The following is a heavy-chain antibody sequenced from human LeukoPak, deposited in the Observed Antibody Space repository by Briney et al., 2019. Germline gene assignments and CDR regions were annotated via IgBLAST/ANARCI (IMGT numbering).Heavy chain of an antibody. D-gene: IGHD2-15*01. CDR1: GFTLSSYE. V-gene: IGHV3-48*03. J-gene: IGHJ5*02. Sequence: PGGSLRLSCAASGFTLSSYEMNWVRQAPGKGLEGVSYISSSGSTVCYADSVKGRFTISRDNAKNSLYEQMNSLRAEDTAVYYCAREDMRFCSGGSCYRAWFEPWGQGTLVTVSS. CDR2: ISSSGSTV. CDR3: AREDMRFCSGGSCYRAWFEP.